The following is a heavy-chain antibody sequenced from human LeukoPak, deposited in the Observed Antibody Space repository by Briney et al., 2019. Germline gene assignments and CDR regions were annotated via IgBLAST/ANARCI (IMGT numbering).Heavy chain of an antibody. D-gene: IGHD1-26*01. Sequence: ASETLSLTCAVYGGSFSGYYWSWIRQPPGKGLEWIGEINHSGGTNYNPSLKSRVTISVDTSKNQFSLKLSSVTAADTAVYYCARAYSGGATNWGPQTWFDPWGQGTLVTVSS. J-gene: IGHJ5*02. CDR3: ARAYSGGATNWGPQTWFDP. CDR2: INHSGGT. V-gene: IGHV4-34*01. CDR1: GGSFSGYY.